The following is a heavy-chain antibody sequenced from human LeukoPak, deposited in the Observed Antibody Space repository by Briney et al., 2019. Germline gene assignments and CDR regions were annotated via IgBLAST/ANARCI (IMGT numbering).Heavy chain of an antibody. J-gene: IGHJ4*02. Sequence: YPGGSLRLSCAASGFIFSSYAMSWVRQAPGKGLEWVSGISGSGGSTYYADSVKGRFTTSRDNSKNTLYLQTNSLRAEDTAVYYCAKSRSSSWSSNNYWGQGTLVTVSS. CDR2: ISGSGGST. CDR1: GFIFSSYA. V-gene: IGHV3-23*01. CDR3: AKSRSSSWSSNNY. D-gene: IGHD6-13*01.